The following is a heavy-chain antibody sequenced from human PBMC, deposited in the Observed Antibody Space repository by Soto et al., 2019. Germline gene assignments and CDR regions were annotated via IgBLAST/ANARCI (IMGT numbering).Heavy chain of an antibody. CDR1: GGSISSYY. CDR2: IYYSWST. D-gene: IGHD3-10*01. V-gene: IGHV4-59*01. Sequence: SETLSLTCTVSGGSISSYYWSWIRQPPGKGLEWIGYIYYSWSTNYNPSLKSRVTISVDTSKNQFSLKLSSVTAADTAVYYCARELFGRGVWFDPWGQGTLVTVS. CDR3: ARELFGRGVWFDP. J-gene: IGHJ5*02.